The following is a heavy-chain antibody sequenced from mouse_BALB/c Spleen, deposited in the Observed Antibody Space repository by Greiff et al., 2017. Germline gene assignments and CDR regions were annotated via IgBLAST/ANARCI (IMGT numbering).Heavy chain of an antibody. Sequence: DVMLVESGGGLVKPGGSLKLSCAASGFTFSSYAMSWVRQTPEKRLEWVASISSGGSTYYPDSVKGRFTISRDNARNILYLQMSSLRSEDTAMYYCARVGDYRYDYYAMDYWGQGTSVTVSS. CDR3: ARVGDYRYDYYAMDY. V-gene: IGHV5-6-5*01. J-gene: IGHJ4*01. CDR2: ISSGGST. D-gene: IGHD2-14*01. CDR1: GFTFSSYA.